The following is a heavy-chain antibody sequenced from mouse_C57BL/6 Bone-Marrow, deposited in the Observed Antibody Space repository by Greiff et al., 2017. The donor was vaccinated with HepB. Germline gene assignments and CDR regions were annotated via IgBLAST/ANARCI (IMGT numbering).Heavy chain of an antibody. CDR2: IWTGGGT. J-gene: IGHJ1*03. CDR1: GFSLTSYA. Sequence: QVQLQQSGPGLVAPSQSLSITCTVSGFSLTSYAISWVRQPPGKGLEWLGVIWTGGGTNYNSALKSRLSISKDNSKSQVFLKMNSLQTDDTARYYCARIYYYGSPWYFDVWGTGTTVTVSS. CDR3: ARIYYYGSPWYFDV. V-gene: IGHV2-9-1*01. D-gene: IGHD1-1*01.